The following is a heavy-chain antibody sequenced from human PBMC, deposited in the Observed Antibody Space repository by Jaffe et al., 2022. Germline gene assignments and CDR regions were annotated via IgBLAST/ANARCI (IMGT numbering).Heavy chain of an antibody. CDR2: INAGNGNT. Sequence: QVQLVQSGAEVKKPGASVKVSCKASGYTFTSYAMHWVRQAPGQRLEWMGWINAGNGNTKYSQKFQGRVTITRDTSASTAYMELSSLRSEDTAVYYCARDGETVTAMVFLATEFDYWGQGTLVTVSS. CDR1: GYTFTSYA. D-gene: IGHD5-18*01. CDR3: ARDGETVTAMVFLATEFDY. V-gene: IGHV1-3*01. J-gene: IGHJ4*02.